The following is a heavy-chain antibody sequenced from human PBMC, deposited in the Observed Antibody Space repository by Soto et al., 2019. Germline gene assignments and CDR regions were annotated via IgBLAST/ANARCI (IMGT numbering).Heavy chain of an antibody. Sequence: SETLSLTCTVSGGSISSSSYYWGWIRQPPGKGLEWIGSIYYSGSTYYNPSLKSRVTISVDTSKNQFSLKLSSVTAADTAVYYCATPYCGGDCYPYYFDNWGQGTLVTVSS. CDR3: ATPYCGGDCYPYYFDN. D-gene: IGHD2-21*02. V-gene: IGHV4-39*01. CDR1: GGSISSSSYY. CDR2: IYYSGST. J-gene: IGHJ4*02.